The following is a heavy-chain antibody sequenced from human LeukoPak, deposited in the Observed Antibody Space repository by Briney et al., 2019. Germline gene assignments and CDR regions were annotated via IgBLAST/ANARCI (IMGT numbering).Heavy chain of an antibody. CDR2: IIPIFGTA. V-gene: IGHV1-69*19. Sequence: SVKVSCKASGGTFSSYAISWVRQAPGQGLEWMGGIIPIFGTANYAQKFQGRVTISADGATSTAYMELCSLRSEDTAVYYCSRARNSIVRGVYLGGYFDYWGQGTLVTVSS. J-gene: IGHJ4*02. CDR1: GGTFSSYA. CDR3: SRARNSIVRGVYLGGYFDY. D-gene: IGHD3-10*01.